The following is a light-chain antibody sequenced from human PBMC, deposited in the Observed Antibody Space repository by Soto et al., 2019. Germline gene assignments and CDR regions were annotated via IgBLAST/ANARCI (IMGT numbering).Light chain of an antibody. V-gene: IGKV3-15*01. J-gene: IGKJ1*01. CDR3: QQYNSYSPWT. CDR2: GAS. Sequence: EIVMTQSPATLSVSTGERATLSCRASQSVSSNLAWYQQKPGQAPRLLIYGASTRATGIPARFSGSRSGTEFTLTISSLQSEDFAVYYCQQYNSYSPWTFGPGTKV. CDR1: QSVSSN.